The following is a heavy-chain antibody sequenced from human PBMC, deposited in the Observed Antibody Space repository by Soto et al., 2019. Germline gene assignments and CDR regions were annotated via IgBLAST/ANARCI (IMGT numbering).Heavy chain of an antibody. Sequence: GASVKVSCKVSGYTLTELSMHWVRQAPGKGLEWMGGFDPEDGETIYAQKSQGRVTMTEDTSTDTAYMELSSLRSEDTAVYYCATDPTEYSSGWTDYWGQGTLVTVSS. CDR3: ATDPTEYSSGWTDY. CDR2: FDPEDGET. D-gene: IGHD6-19*01. V-gene: IGHV1-24*01. J-gene: IGHJ4*02. CDR1: GYTLTELS.